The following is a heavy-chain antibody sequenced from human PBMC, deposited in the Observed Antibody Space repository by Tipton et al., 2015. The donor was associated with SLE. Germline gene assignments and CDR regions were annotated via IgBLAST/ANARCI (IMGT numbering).Heavy chain of an antibody. D-gene: IGHD6-13*01. CDR3: ARDGSSWYKDY. CDR1: GGSISSGDYY. Sequence: TLSLTCTVSGGSISSGDYYWSWIRQPPGKGLEWIGYIYYSGSTNYNPSLKSRVTISVDTSKNQFSLKLSSVTAADTAVYYCARDGSSWYKDYWGQGTLVTVSS. V-gene: IGHV4-30-4*01. CDR2: IYYSGST. J-gene: IGHJ4*02.